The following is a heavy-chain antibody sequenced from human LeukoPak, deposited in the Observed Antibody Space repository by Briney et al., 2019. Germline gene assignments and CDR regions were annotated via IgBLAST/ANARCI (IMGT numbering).Heavy chain of an antibody. CDR1: GGTFSSYG. Sequence: SVKVSCKASGGTFSSYGLSWVRQAPGQGLEWMVAIIPILDTAHYAQKFQGRVTITADESTSTADMELSSLRSEDTAVYYCARRSVAAAGPLYYYYGMDVWGQGTTVTVSS. D-gene: IGHD6-13*01. J-gene: IGHJ6*02. CDR2: IIPILDTA. CDR3: ARRSVAAAGPLYYYYGMDV. V-gene: IGHV1-69*01.